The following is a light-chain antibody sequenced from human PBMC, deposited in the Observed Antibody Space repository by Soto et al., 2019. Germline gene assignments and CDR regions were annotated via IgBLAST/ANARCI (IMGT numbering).Light chain of an antibody. V-gene: IGLV1-40*01. CDR3: QSYDSSLSVVV. J-gene: IGLJ2*01. Sequence: QAVVTQPPSVSGAPGQRVTISCTGSSSNIGAGYDVHWYQQLPVTAPKLLIYGNSNRPSGVPDRFSGSKSGTSASLAITGLQAEDEADYYCQSYDSSLSVVVFGGGTQLTVL. CDR2: GNS. CDR1: SSNIGAGYD.